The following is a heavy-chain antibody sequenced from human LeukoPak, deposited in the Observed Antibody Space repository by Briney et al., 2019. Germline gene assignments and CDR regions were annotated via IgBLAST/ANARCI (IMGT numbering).Heavy chain of an antibody. CDR3: ARPIYSGYDSVYYMDV. V-gene: IGHV4-38-2*01. D-gene: IGHD5-12*01. Sequence: PSETLSLTCAVSGYSISSGYYWGWIRQPPGKGLEWIGSIYHSGSTYYNPSLKSRVTISVDTSKNQFSLKLSSVTAADTAVYYCARPIYSGYDSVYYMDVWGKGTTATVSS. J-gene: IGHJ6*03. CDR2: IYHSGST. CDR1: GYSISSGYY.